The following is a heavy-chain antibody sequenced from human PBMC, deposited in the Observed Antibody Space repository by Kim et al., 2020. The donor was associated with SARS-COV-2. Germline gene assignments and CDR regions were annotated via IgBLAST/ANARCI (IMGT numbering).Heavy chain of an antibody. D-gene: IGHD3-22*01. CDR3: ARDADSSGSDYYFDY. J-gene: IGHJ4*02. Sequence: DSVKGRFTISRDNSKNTLYLQMNSLRAEGTAVYYCARDADSSGSDYYFDYWGQGTLVTVSS. V-gene: IGHV3-30*05.